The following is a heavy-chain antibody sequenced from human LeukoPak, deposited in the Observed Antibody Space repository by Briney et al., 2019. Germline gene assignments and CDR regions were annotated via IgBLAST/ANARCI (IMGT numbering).Heavy chain of an antibody. V-gene: IGHV3-21*01. CDR1: GFTFSSYS. J-gene: IGHJ4*02. D-gene: IGHD3-9*01. CDR2: ISSSSRYI. Sequence: GGSLRLSCAASGFTFSSYSMNWVRQAPGKGLEWVSSISSSSRYIDYADSVKGRLTISRDNAKKSLYLQMTSLGADDTAVYYCARGGEDILTGYSSGPFDCWRKGTLVTVSS. CDR3: ARGGEDILTGYSSGPFDC.